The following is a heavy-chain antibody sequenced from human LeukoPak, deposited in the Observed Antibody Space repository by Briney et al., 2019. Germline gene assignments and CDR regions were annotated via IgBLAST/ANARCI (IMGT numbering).Heavy chain of an antibody. J-gene: IGHJ4*02. CDR3: ARGDYEYAN. CDR1: GGSISSYY. Sequence: SETLSLTCTVPGGSISSYYWSWIRQPPGKGLEWIGYIYYSGSTNYNPSLKSRVTISVDTSKNQFSLKLSSVTAADTAVYYCARGDYEYANWGQGTLVTVSS. D-gene: IGHD3-22*01. V-gene: IGHV4-59*01. CDR2: IYYSGST.